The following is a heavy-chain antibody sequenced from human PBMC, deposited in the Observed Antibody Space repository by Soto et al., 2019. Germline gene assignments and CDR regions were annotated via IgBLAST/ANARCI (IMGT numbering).Heavy chain of an antibody. V-gene: IGHV4-59*01. CDR3: ARGREVFHTGSSPRWMSIAP. Sequence: QVQLQESGPGLVKPSETLSLTYTVSGGSISSDFWSWIRQPPGMGLEWIGYISISGNTDYSPSLKGRATIAADTCRIQFSLKLRSVNTADTAVYFCARGREVFHTGSSPRWMSIAPWGQRTLVTVPS. D-gene: IGHD1-26*01. J-gene: IGHJ5*02. CDR2: ISISGNT. CDR1: GGSISSDF.